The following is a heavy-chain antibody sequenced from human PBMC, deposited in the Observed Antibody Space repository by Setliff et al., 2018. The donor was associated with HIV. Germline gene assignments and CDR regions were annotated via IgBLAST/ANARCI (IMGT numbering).Heavy chain of an antibody. V-gene: IGHV4-39*07. CDR2: VYYSGST. D-gene: IGHD1-26*01. CDR1: GASSIYF. CDR3: AKDRSGSYRTFDY. J-gene: IGHJ4*02. Sequence: SETLSLTCTVSGASSIYFWGWIRQPPGKGLEWIGSVYYSGSTYYNPSLKSRVTISMDTSKNQFSLKLNSVTAADTAVYYCAKDRSGSYRTFDYWGPRLSWSPSPQ.